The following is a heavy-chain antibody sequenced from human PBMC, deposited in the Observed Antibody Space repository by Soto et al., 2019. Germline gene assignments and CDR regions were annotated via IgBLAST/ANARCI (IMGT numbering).Heavy chain of an antibody. CDR2: IIPIFGTA. CDR3: ARSRRLGFSYPRGNWFNP. J-gene: IGHJ5*02. V-gene: IGHV1-69*01. Sequence: QVQLVQSGAEVKKPGSSVKVSCNASGGTFSSYAISWVRQAPGQGLEWMGGIIPIFGTANYAQKFQGRVTITADEYTSTAYMKLSSLRSEDTAVYYWARSRRLGFSYPRGNWFNPWGQGTLVTVSS. D-gene: IGHD5-18*01. CDR1: GGTFSSYA.